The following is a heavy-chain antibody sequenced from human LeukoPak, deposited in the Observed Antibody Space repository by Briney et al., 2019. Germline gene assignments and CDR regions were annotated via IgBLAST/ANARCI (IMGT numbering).Heavy chain of an antibody. Sequence: ASVKVSCKASGYTFTGYYMHWVRQAPGQGLEWMGWINPNSGGTNYAQKFQGRVTMTRDTSISTAYMELSRLRSGDTAVYYCARGPVWYSSSTGNWGQGTLVTVSS. V-gene: IGHV1-2*02. J-gene: IGHJ4*02. D-gene: IGHD6-6*01. CDR3: ARGPVWYSSSTGN. CDR2: INPNSGGT. CDR1: GYTFTGYY.